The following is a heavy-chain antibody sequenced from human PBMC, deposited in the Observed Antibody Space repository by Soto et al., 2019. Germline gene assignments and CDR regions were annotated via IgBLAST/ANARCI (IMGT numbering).Heavy chain of an antibody. CDR3: ARRIVPTETFDY. Sequence: SETLSLTCTVSGGSLTSYYWSWIRQPPGKGLEWIGFVYYTGIARYNPSLKSRVTISVDTSKNQFSLKLTSVTAADTAIYYCARRIVPTETFDYWGQGILVTLSS. CDR2: VYYTGIA. D-gene: IGHD5-12*01. V-gene: IGHV4-59*08. J-gene: IGHJ4*02. CDR1: GGSLTSYY.